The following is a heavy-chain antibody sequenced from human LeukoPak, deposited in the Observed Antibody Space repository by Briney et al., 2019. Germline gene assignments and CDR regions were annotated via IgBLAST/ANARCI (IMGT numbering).Heavy chain of an antibody. J-gene: IGHJ6*02. CDR2: IRSKTFGGTT. D-gene: IGHD6-19*01. Sequence: PGGSLRLSCTGSGFTFGDYAMSWVRQAPGKGLEWVGFIRSKTFGGTTEYAASVKGRFTLSRDDSKSIAYLQMHSLKTEDTAVYYCSRDLIAVAENYYYYAMDVWGQGTTVTVSS. CDR3: SRDLIAVAENYYYYAMDV. CDR1: GFTFGDYA. V-gene: IGHV3-49*04.